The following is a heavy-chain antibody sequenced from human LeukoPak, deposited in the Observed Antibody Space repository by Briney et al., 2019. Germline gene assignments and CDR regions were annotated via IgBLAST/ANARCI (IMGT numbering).Heavy chain of an antibody. Sequence: PGGSRNFSCAASGFSLSNYGLHWVRQAPGKGLEWVAALLYDGNTKHYADSVKGRFTISRDISKNTFYLQMNSLTAEDTAVYYCARDHRPEIQYYYMDVWGKGTTVAVSS. V-gene: IGHV3-33*01. D-gene: IGHD1-14*01. CDR3: ARDHRPEIQYYYMDV. J-gene: IGHJ6*03. CDR1: GFSLSNYG. CDR2: LLYDGNTK.